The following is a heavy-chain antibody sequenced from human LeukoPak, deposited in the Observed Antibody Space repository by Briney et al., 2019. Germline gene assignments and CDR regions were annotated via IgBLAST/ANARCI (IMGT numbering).Heavy chain of an antibody. D-gene: IGHD4/OR15-4a*01. CDR3: ARDLTTSGIRVWIY. J-gene: IGHJ4*02. CDR1: GGSFSGYY. V-gene: IGHV4-34*01. Sequence: SETLSLTCAVYGGSFSGYYWTWIRQSPGKGPEWIGEINQSGSTNHNPSLKSRVTISVDTSKNQFFLKMTSMTAADTAVYYCARDLTTSGIRVWIYWGQGTLVTVSS. CDR2: INQSGST.